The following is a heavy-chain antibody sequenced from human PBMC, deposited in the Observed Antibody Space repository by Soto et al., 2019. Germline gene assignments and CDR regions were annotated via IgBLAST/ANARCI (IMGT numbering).Heavy chain of an antibody. V-gene: IGHV3-48*02. J-gene: IGHJ6*02. CDR3: ARVICSSTSCYGGYYGMDV. Sequence: GGSLRLSCAASGFSFSSYRMNWVRQAPGKGLEWVSYISRSSSTMSYADSVKGRFTISRDNAMNSLHLQMNSLRDEDTAVYYCARVICSSTSCYGGYYGMDVWGQGTTVTVSS. D-gene: IGHD2-2*01. CDR1: GFSFSSYR. CDR2: ISRSSSTM.